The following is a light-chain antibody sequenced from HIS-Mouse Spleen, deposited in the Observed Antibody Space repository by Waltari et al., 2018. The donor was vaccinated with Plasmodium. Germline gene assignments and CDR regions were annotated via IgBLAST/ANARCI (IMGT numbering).Light chain of an antibody. CDR2: SNN. J-gene: IGLJ2*01. CDR1: SSNIGSNT. V-gene: IGLV1-44*01. Sequence: QSVLTQPPSASGTPGQRVTISCSGSSSNIGSNTVNWYQQRPGTAPKPLIYSNNERPSGVPDRCSGSKSGTSASRAISGLQSEDEADYYCAAWDDSLNGVVFGGGTKLTVL. CDR3: AAWDDSLNGVV.